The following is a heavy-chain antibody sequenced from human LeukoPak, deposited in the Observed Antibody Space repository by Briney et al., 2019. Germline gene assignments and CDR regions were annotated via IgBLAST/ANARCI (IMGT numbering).Heavy chain of an antibody. Sequence: PSETLSLTCAVSGGSFSGYYWSWIRQPPGRGLEWVGEINHSGSTTYNPPLKSRVTISVDTSKNQFSLQLSSVTAADTAVYYCARRGVLLWFGELLYYYYMDVWGKGTTVTVSS. V-gene: IGHV4-34*01. CDR2: INHSGST. CDR3: ARRGVLLWFGELLYYYYMDV. J-gene: IGHJ6*03. D-gene: IGHD3-10*01. CDR1: GGSFSGYY.